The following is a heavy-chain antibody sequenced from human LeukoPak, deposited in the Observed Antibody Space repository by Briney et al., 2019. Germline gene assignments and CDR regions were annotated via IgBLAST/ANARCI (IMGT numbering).Heavy chain of an antibody. CDR3: ARGPTPRSTDWYSSGSTTPYDY. CDR2: INPNSGGT. D-gene: IGHD6-19*01. J-gene: IGHJ4*02. CDR1: GYTFTGYY. Sequence: GASVKVSCKASGYTFTGYYMRWVRQAPGQGLEWMGWINPNSGGTIYAQKFQGRVTLTRDTSISTAYMEFSRLKSDDTAIYYCARGPTPRSTDWYSSGSTTPYDYWGQGSLVTVSS. V-gene: IGHV1-2*02.